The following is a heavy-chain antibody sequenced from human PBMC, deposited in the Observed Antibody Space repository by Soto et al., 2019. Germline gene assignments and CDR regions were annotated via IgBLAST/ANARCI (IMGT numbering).Heavy chain of an antibody. CDR3: VKDCRSAGRIALNWLDP. J-gene: IGHJ5*02. CDR2: ISSNGGST. D-gene: IGHD6-13*01. Sequence: PGGSLRLSCSASGFTFSSYAMHWVRQAPGKGLEYVSAISSNGGSTYYADSVKGRFTISRDNSKNTLYLQMSSLRAEDTAVYYCVKDCRSAGRIALNWLDPWGQGTLVTVSS. V-gene: IGHV3-64D*08. CDR1: GFTFSSYA.